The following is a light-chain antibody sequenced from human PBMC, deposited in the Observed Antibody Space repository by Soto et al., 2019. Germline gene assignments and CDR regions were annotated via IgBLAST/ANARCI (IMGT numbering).Light chain of an antibody. Sequence: EVVLTQSPVILSVSPGESATLSCRASESVTRNLAWYQHIPGQAPRLLVFHASVRATGIPARFSGSGSGTDFTLTISRLEPEDFAVYYCQQYGSSRTFGQGTKVEIK. CDR3: QQYGSSRT. J-gene: IGKJ1*01. CDR1: ESVTRN. CDR2: HAS. V-gene: IGKV3-20*01.